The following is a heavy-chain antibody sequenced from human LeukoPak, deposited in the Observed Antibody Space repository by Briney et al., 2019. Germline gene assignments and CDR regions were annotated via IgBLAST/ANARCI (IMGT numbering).Heavy chain of an antibody. CDR2: INPNSGGT. CDR1: GYTFTDYF. CDR3: ANTRY. Sequence: ASVKVSCKASGYTFTDYFMHWVRQAPGQGLEWMGWINPNSGGTNFAQKFQGRVTMTRDTSISTAYMELSSLTSDDTAVYYCANTRYWGQGTLVTVSS. J-gene: IGHJ4*02. V-gene: IGHV1-2*02.